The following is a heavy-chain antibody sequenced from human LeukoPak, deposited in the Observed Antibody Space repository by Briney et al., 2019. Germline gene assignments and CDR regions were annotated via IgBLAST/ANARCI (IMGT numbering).Heavy chain of an antibody. V-gene: IGHV3-33*08. J-gene: IGHJ4*02. CDR2: IWYDGSNK. D-gene: IGHD1-26*01. CDR3: ARDGNAGAIDY. Sequence: TGGSLRLSCAASGFTVSSNFMSWVRQAPGKGLEWVAVIWYDGSNKYYADSVKGRFTISRDNSKNTLYLQMNSLRAEDTAVYYCARDGNAGAIDYWGQGTLVTVSS. CDR1: GFTVSSNF.